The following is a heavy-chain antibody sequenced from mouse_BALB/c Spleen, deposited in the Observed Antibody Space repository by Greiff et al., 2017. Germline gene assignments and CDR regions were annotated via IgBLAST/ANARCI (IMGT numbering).Heavy chain of an antibody. D-gene: IGHD2-3*01. Sequence: DVKLVESGGDLVKPGGSLKLSCAASGFTFSSYGMSWVRQTPDKRLEWVATISSGGSYTYYPDSVKGRFTISRDNAKNTLYLQMSSLKSEDTAMYYCARLTIYDSYPYYFDYWGQGTTLTVSS. CDR2: ISSGGSYT. CDR3: ARLTIYDSYPYYFDY. V-gene: IGHV5-6*02. J-gene: IGHJ2*01. CDR1: GFTFSSYG.